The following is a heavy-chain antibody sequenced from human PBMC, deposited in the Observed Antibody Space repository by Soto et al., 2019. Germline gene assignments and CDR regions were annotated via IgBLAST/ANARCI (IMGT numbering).Heavy chain of an antibody. CDR1: GGSISSGGYY. CDR2: IYYSGNT. J-gene: IGHJ3*02. V-gene: IGHV4-39*01. Sequence: PSETLSLTCTVSGGSISSGGYYWSWIRQHPGKGLEWIGYIYYSGNTYYNPSLKSRVTISVDTSKNQFSLKLSSVTAAETAVYYCARYLFLTVTTMDGAFDIWGQGTMVTVSS. D-gene: IGHD4-17*01. CDR3: ARYLFLTVTTMDGAFDI.